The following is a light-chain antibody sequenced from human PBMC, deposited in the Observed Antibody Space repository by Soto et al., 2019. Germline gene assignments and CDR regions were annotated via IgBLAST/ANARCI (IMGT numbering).Light chain of an antibody. CDR3: QQYGSSSIT. V-gene: IGKV3-20*01. CDR2: SAS. CDR1: QNLGTLY. Sequence: EIVLAQSQGTLSLSPLERANLXWMASQNLGTLYLAWFQQKSGQAPRLLIYSASRRATGIPDRFSGSGSGTDFTLTISRLEPEDFAVYYCQQYGSSSITFGQGTRLEIK. J-gene: IGKJ5*01.